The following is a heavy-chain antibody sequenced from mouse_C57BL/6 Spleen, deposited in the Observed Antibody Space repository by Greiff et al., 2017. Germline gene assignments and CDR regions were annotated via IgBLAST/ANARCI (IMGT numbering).Heavy chain of an antibody. CDR1: GYTFTSYW. CDR3: AREESPPGFAY. CDR2: IDPNRGGT. J-gene: IGHJ3*01. V-gene: IGHV1-72*01. Sequence: QVQLQQPGAELVKPGASVKLSCKASGYTFTSYWMHWVKQRPGRGLEWIGRIDPNRGGTKYNEKFKSKATLTVDKPSSTAYMQLSSLTSEDSAVYYCAREESPPGFAYWGQGTLVTVSA.